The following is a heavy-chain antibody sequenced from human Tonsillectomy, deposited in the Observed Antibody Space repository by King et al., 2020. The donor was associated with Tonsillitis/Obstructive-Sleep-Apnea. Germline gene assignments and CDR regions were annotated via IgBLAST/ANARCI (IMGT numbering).Heavy chain of an antibody. V-gene: IGHV1-69*01. D-gene: IGHD2-2*01. CDR1: GGTFSSYA. CDR3: ARGSEVVVPAVCLCNYYYMDV. Sequence: VQLVQSGAEVKKPGSSVKVSCKASGGTFSSYAISWVRQAPGQGLEWMGGIIPIFGTANYAQKFQGRVTITADESTSTAYMELSGLRSEDTAVYYCARGSEVVVPAVCLCNYYYMDVWGKGTTVTVSS. CDR2: IIPIFGTA. J-gene: IGHJ6*03.